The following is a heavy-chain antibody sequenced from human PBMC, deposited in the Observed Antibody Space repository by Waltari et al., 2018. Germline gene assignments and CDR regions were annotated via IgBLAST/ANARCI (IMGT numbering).Heavy chain of an antibody. CDR1: GGSFRGYY. Sequence: QVQLQQWGAGLLKPSETLSLTCAVYGGSFRGYYWSWIRQPPGKGLEWIGEINHSGSTNYNPSLKSRVTISVDTSKNQFSLKLSSVTAADTAVYYCARGKYSSSWFTTPYYFAYWGQGTLVTVSS. CDR3: ARGKYSSSWFTTPYYFAY. V-gene: IGHV4-34*01. D-gene: IGHD6-13*01. CDR2: INHSGST. J-gene: IGHJ4*02.